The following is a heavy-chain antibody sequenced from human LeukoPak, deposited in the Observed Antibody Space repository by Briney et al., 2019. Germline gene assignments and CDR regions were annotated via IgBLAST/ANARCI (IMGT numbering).Heavy chain of an antibody. D-gene: IGHD3-22*01. Sequence: PGGSLRLSCAASGFTVGTNFMSWVRQVPEKGLEWVSVIYNSGSTFYADSVKGRFTISRDNSKNTLYLQMNSLRADDTAVYFCATVYYESSGYSQAFDHWGQGTLVTVSS. CDR3: ATVYYESSGYSQAFDH. CDR2: IYNSGST. V-gene: IGHV3-53*01. J-gene: IGHJ4*02. CDR1: GFTVGTNF.